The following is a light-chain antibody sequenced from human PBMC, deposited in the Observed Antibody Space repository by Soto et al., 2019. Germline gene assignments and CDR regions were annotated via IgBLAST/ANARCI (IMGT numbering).Light chain of an antibody. CDR3: QQYLSSPRT. Sequence: EIVLTQSPVTLSLSPGERATLSCTASQSVSSSYLAWYQQKPGLAPRLLIYDTSTRATGIPDRFSGSGSGTDFTLTISRLEPEDFAVYYCQQYLSSPRTFGQGTKVDIK. J-gene: IGKJ1*01. CDR1: QSVSSSY. V-gene: IGKV3D-20*01. CDR2: DTS.